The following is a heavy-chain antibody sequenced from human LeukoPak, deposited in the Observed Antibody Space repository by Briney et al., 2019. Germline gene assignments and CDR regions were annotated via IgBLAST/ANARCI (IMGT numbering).Heavy chain of an antibody. J-gene: IGHJ4*02. Sequence: ASVKVSCKAPGGTFSSYAISWVRQAPGQGLEWMGGIIPIFGTANYAQKFQGRVTITADESTSTAYMELSSLRSEDTAVYYCARGGWFGELLHFDYWGQGTLVTVSS. V-gene: IGHV1-69*01. CDR2: IIPIFGTA. D-gene: IGHD3-10*01. CDR1: GGTFSSYA. CDR3: ARGGWFGELLHFDY.